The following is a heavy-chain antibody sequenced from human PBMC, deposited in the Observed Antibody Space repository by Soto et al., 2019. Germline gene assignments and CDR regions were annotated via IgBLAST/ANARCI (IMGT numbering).Heavy chain of an antibody. CDR2: INAGNGNT. J-gene: IGHJ6*02. Sequence: GASVKVCCEAFWYTFTNYGMEWGGPAPPQKLEWMGWINAGNGNTKYSQKFQGRVTITRDTSASTAYMELSSLRSEDTAVYYCARVTITMVRGVKQDGMDVWGQGTTVTVSS. V-gene: IGHV1-3*01. CDR1: WYTFTNYG. CDR3: ARVTITMVRGVKQDGMDV. D-gene: IGHD3-10*01.